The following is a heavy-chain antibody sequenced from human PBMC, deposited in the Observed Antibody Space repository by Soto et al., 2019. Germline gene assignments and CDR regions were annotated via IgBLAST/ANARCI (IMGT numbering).Heavy chain of an antibody. Sequence: ASVKVSCKASGYTFTTYAIHWVRQAPGQRLEWMGWINPGSGNTKYSQNFQGRVTITRDTSASTAYMELSSLRSEDTAVYYCARAVAVPADFDYWGQGTLVTVSS. CDR2: INPGSGNT. CDR3: ARAVAVPADFDY. J-gene: IGHJ4*02. D-gene: IGHD6-19*01. V-gene: IGHV1-3*01. CDR1: GYTFTTYA.